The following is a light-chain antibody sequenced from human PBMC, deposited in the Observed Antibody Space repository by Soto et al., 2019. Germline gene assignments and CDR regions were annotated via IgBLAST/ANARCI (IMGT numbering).Light chain of an antibody. V-gene: IGLV2-14*01. CDR1: SSDVGGYNW. CDR2: EVS. J-gene: IGLJ1*01. Sequence: QSALTQPASVSGSPGQSITVSCTGTSSDVGGYNWVSWYQQLPDRAPKLLISEVSIRPSGVSGRFTGSKSGNTASLTISGLLAEDGGDYFCASYTSRATYVFGTGTKLTVL. CDR3: ASYTSRATYV.